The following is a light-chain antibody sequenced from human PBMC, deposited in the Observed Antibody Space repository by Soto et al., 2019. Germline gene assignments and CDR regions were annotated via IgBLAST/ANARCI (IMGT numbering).Light chain of an antibody. Sequence: QSVLTQPPSVSAAPGQKVTLSCSGSSSNIGNNYVSWYQQLPGTAPKVLIYDNNKRPSGIPDRFSGSKSGTSATLVITGLQTGDEADYYCGTWDSRLSGCVFGGGTTLTVL. CDR2: DNN. V-gene: IGLV1-51*01. CDR1: SSNIGNNY. J-gene: IGLJ3*02. CDR3: GTWDSRLSGCV.